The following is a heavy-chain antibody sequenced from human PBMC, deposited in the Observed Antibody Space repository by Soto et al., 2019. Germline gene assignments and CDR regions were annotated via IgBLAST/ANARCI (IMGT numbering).Heavy chain of an antibody. J-gene: IGHJ6*02. CDR2: ISYDGNNK. CDR3: ARDRNTLLGMDV. CDR1: GFTFSSFG. Sequence: PGGSLRLSCAASGFTFSSFGMHWVRQAPGKGLEWVAVISYDGNNKYYADSVKGRFTISRDNSKNTLYLHMNSLGAEDTAVYYCARDRNTLLGMDVWGQGTTVTVSS. V-gene: IGHV3-30*03.